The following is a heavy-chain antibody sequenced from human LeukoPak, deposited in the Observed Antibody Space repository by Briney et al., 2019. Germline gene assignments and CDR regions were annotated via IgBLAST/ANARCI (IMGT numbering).Heavy chain of an antibody. D-gene: IGHD2-2*01. V-gene: IGHV1-2*02. Sequence: ASVTVSCKASGYTFTGYYMHWVRQAPGQGLEWMGWINPNSGGTNYAQKFQGRVTMTRDTSISTAYMELSRLRSDDTAVYYCARDLGYCSSTSCDLNWFDPWGQGTLVTVSS. CDR3: ARDLGYCSSTSCDLNWFDP. J-gene: IGHJ5*02. CDR2: INPNSGGT. CDR1: GYTFTGYY.